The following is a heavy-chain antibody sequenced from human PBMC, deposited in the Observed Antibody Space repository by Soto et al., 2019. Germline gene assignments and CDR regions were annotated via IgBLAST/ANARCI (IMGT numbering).Heavy chain of an antibody. Sequence: ASETLSLTCTVSGGSISSDYWSWIRQSPGKGLEWIGYMYYSGSTNYNPSLKSRVTISIDTSRNQFSLKLSSVTAADTAVYYCARGPFGVVKVWGQGTLVTVSS. CDR1: GGSISSDY. CDR2: MYYSGST. J-gene: IGHJ4*02. V-gene: IGHV4-59*01. D-gene: IGHD3-3*01. CDR3: ARGPFGVVKV.